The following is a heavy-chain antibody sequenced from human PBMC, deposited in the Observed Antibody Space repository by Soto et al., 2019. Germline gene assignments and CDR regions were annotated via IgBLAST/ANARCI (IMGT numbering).Heavy chain of an antibody. Sequence: SLTCAVSGDSITSNYWWGWIRQPPGKGLEWIGYIYYSGNTFYNPSLKSRDTMSVDTSKNQFSLNVNSVTAVDTAVYYCARSNYRGWFDPWGQGTLVTSPQ. CDR3: ARSNYRGWFDP. CDR2: IYYSGNT. CDR1: GDSITSNYW. D-gene: IGHD1-7*01. J-gene: IGHJ5*02. V-gene: IGHV4-28*01.